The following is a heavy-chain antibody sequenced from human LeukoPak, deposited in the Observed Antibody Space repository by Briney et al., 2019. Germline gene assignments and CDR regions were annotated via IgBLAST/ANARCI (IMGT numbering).Heavy chain of an antibody. CDR1: GYTFTSYY. V-gene: IGHV1-46*01. J-gene: IGHJ4*02. Sequence: ASVKVSCKASGYTFTSYYMHWVRQAPGQGLEWMGIINPSGGSTSYAQKFQGRVTMTRDTSTSTVYMELSSLRSEDTAVYYCARDLRWVAAATNSYYFDYWGQGTLVTVSS. CDR3: ARDLRWVAAATNSYYFDY. CDR2: INPSGGST. D-gene: IGHD2-2*01.